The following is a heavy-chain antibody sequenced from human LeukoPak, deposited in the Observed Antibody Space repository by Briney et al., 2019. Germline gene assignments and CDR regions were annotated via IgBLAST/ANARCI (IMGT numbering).Heavy chain of an antibody. CDR1: GFTFSSYG. J-gene: IGHJ6*02. CDR2: IKQDGSEK. D-gene: IGHD6-13*01. Sequence: PGGSLRLSCAASGFTFSSYGMSWVRQAPGKGLEWVANIKQDGSEKYYVDSVKGRFTISRDNAKNSLYLQMNSLRAEDTAVYYCARGKGSYSSSWYPFYYYYYGMDVWGQGTTVTVSS. CDR3: ARGKGSYSSSWYPFYYYYYGMDV. V-gene: IGHV3-7*01.